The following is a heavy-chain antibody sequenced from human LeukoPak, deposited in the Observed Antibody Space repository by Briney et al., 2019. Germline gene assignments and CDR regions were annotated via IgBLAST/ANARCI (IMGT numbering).Heavy chain of an antibody. CDR2: IYSSGST. Sequence: SETLSLTCRVSGVSTISYYWSWIRQPAGKGLEWIGRIYSSGSTNFNPSLKSRVTISEDTSKNQFSLKLSPVTAADTAMYYCARSGSGYLRYYFDYWGQGILVTVSS. J-gene: IGHJ4*02. V-gene: IGHV4-4*07. D-gene: IGHD5-12*01. CDR1: GVSTISYY. CDR3: ARSGSGYLRYYFDY.